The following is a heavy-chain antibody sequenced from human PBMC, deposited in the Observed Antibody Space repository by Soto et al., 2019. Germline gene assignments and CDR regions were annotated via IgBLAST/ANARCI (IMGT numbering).Heavy chain of an antibody. CDR3: AKNQGVELVPLATVDWFDP. J-gene: IGHJ5*02. D-gene: IGHD1-26*01. Sequence: GGSLRLSCAASGFIFENFVMSWVRQSPGKGLEWISSISGSGFKKYYADSVKGRFTISRDNSKSTVYLELNNLSAEDTAVYHCAKNQGVELVPLATVDWFDPWGQGSVVTVSS. CDR2: ISGSGFKK. V-gene: IGHV3-23*01. CDR1: GFIFENFV.